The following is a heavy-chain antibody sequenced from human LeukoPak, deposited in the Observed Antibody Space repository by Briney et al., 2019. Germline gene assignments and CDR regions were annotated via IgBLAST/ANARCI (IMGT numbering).Heavy chain of an antibody. D-gene: IGHD5-18*01. J-gene: IGHJ4*02. CDR2: ISSSSSYI. V-gene: IGHV3-21*01. CDR1: GFTFSSYS. CDR3: ARFSVGYGLYYFDY. Sequence: PGGSLRLSCAASGFTFSSYSMNWVRQAPGKGLEWVSSISSSSSYIYYADAVKGRFTISRDNAKTSLYLQMNSLRAEDTAVYYCARFSVGYGLYYFDYWGQGTLVTVSS.